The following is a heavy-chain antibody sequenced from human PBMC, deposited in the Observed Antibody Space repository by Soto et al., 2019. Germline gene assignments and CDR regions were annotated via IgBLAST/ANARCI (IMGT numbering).Heavy chain of an antibody. CDR2: MNPNSGNT. V-gene: IGHV1-8*01. CDR1: GYTFTSYD. J-gene: IGHJ5*02. D-gene: IGHD2-2*01. CDR3: ARNSGGYCSSTSCYYYLAPLGP. Sequence: ASVKVSCKASGYTFTSYDINWVRQATGQGLEWMGWMNPNSGNTGYAQKFQGRVTMTRNTSISTAYMELSSLRSEDTAVYYCARNSGGYCSSTSCYYYLAPLGPWGQGTLVTVSS.